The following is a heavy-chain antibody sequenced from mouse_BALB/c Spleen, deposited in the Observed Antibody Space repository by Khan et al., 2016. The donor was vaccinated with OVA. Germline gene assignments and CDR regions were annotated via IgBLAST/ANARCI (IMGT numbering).Heavy chain of an antibody. Sequence: EVKLEVSGPGLVKPSQSLSLTCTVTGYSITSDYAWNWIRQFPGNKLEWMGYISYSGSTSYNPSLKSRISITRDTSKNQFFLQLNSLTTEDTATYYCARGYGNYGYAMDYWGQGTSVTVSS. CDR2: ISYSGST. CDR3: ARGYGNYGYAMDY. J-gene: IGHJ4*01. D-gene: IGHD2-10*02. V-gene: IGHV3-2*02. CDR1: GYSITSDYA.